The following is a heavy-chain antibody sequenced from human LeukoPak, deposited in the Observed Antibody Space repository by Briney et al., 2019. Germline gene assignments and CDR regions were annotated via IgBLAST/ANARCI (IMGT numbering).Heavy chain of an antibody. Sequence: ASVKVSCKASGYTFTGYYMHWVRQAPEQGLEWMGIINPSGDFRSYAQKFRGRVTVTRDMSTRTVYMELSDLRPEDTAVYYCARDYSGEWEQLTGWWLDPWGQGTLVSVSS. D-gene: IGHD1-26*01. J-gene: IGHJ5*02. CDR3: ARDYSGEWEQLTGWWLDP. V-gene: IGHV1-46*01. CDR2: INPSGDFR. CDR1: GYTFTGYY.